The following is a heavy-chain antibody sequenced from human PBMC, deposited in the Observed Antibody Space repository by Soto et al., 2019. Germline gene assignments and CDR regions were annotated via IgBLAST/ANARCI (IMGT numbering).Heavy chain of an antibody. Sequence: QVQLVQSGAEVKKPGASVKVSCKASGYTFTGYYMNWLRQAPGQGLEWMGWINPKSGCTNYAQKFQGWVTMTRDTSISTAYMELSRLRSDDTAVYYWARALYYYDSSGSVFDYWGQGTLVTVSS. J-gene: IGHJ4*02. CDR2: INPKSGCT. CDR3: ARALYYYDSSGSVFDY. CDR1: GYTFTGYY. V-gene: IGHV1-2*04. D-gene: IGHD3-22*01.